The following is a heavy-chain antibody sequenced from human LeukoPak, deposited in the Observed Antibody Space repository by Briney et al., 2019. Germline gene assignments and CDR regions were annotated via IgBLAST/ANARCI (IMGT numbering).Heavy chain of an antibody. Sequence: GGSLRLSCAASGFTSSSYAMHWVRQAPGKGLEWVAVISYDGSNKYYADSVKGRFTISRDNSKNTLYLQMNSLRAEDTAVYYCARDFFTIVTTPFDYWGQGTLVTVSS. CDR2: ISYDGSNK. CDR3: ARDFFTIVTTPFDY. J-gene: IGHJ4*02. CDR1: GFTSSSYA. D-gene: IGHD4-17*01. V-gene: IGHV3-30-3*01.